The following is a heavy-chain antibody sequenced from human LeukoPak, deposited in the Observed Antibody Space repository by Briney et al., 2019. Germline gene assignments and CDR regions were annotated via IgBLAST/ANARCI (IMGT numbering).Heavy chain of an antibody. D-gene: IGHD3-10*01. J-gene: IGHJ4*02. CDR1: GGSISSYY. CDR3: ARGVTMVRGVIIDY. Sequence: PSETLSLTCTVSGGSISSYYWSWIRQPPGKGLEWLGYIYYSGSTNYNPSLKSRVTISVDTSKNQFSLKLSSVTAADTAVYYCARGVTMVRGVIIDYWGQGTLVTVSS. CDR2: IYYSGST. V-gene: IGHV4-59*01.